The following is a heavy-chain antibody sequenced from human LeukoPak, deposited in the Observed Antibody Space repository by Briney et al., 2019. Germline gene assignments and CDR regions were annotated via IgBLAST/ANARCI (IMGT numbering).Heavy chain of an antibody. V-gene: IGHV4-4*07. CDR1: GGSINNYY. CDR3: AGRVPSSSWYSDAFDI. D-gene: IGHD6-13*01. Sequence: SETLSLTCTVSGGSINNYYWSWIRQVAGKGLEWIGRVYASGTTNYNPSLKSRVTMSVDTSKIQFSLKLSSVTAADTAVYYCAGRVPSSSWYSDAFDIWGQGTMVTVSS. J-gene: IGHJ3*02. CDR2: VYASGTT.